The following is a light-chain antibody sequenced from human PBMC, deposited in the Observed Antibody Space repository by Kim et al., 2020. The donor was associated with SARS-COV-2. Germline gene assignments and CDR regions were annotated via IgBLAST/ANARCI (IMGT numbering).Light chain of an antibody. Sequence: GTTVTISCTRSSGSIASNCVQWYQQRSGSVPTTLIYEDDQRSSRVPDRFSGSIDRSSNSASLSISGLKTEDEADYYCQSYDDNIQVFGGGTKLTVL. CDR3: QSYDDNIQV. CDR2: EDD. V-gene: IGLV6-57*03. CDR1: SGSIASNC. J-gene: IGLJ3*02.